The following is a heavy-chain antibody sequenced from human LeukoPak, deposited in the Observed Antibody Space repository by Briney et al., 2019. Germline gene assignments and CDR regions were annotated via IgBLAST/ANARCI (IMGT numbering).Heavy chain of an antibody. CDR1: GGSFSGYY. J-gene: IGHJ5*02. V-gene: IGHV4-34*01. CDR2: INHSGST. D-gene: IGHD3-10*01. CDR3: ARVPRMVRGVRGWFDP. Sequence: PSETLSLTCAVSGGSFSGYYWRWIRQPPGKGLEWIGEINHSGSTNYNPSLKGRFTISVDTSKNQFSLQLSSVTAADTAVYYCARVPRMVRGVRGWFDPWGQGTLVTVSS.